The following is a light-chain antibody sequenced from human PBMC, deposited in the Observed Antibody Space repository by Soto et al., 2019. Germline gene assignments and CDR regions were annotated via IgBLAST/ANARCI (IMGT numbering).Light chain of an antibody. CDR1: SGYSNYK. CDR2: VGTGGIVG. V-gene: IGLV9-49*01. J-gene: IGLJ2*01. Sequence: QLVLTQPPSASACLGASVALTCTLSSGYSNYKVDWYQQRPGKGPRFVMRVGTGGIVGSKGDGIPDRFSVLGSGLNRYLTIKNIQEEDESDYHCGADHGSGSNFVVFGGGTQLTVL. CDR3: GADHGSGSNFVV.